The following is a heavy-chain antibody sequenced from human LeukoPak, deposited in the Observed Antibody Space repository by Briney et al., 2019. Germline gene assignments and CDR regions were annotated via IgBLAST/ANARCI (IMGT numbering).Heavy chain of an antibody. V-gene: IGHV3-30*03. CDR1: GFTFSSYG. CDR3: ARDGGGYCSGGSCYSVSYYGMDV. Sequence: PGRSLRLSCAASGFTFSSYGMHWVRQAPGKGLEWVAVISYDGSHKYYADSVKGRFTISRDNAKNSLYLQMNSLRAEDTAVYYCARDGGGYCSGGSCYSVSYYGMDVWGKGTTVTVSS. D-gene: IGHD2-15*01. J-gene: IGHJ6*04. CDR2: ISYDGSHK.